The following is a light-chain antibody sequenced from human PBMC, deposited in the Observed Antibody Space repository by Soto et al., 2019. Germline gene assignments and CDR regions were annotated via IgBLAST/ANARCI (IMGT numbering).Light chain of an antibody. V-gene: IGKV3-20*01. Sequence: EVVLTQSPGTLSLSPGERATLSCRASQSISSSNLAWYQQKPGQAPRLLIYAASARVTGIPDRFSGSGSGTDFTLTISRLEPEDFAAYYCQHYGSSPPFTFGPGTKVDIK. CDR3: QHYGSSPPFT. CDR2: AAS. J-gene: IGKJ3*01. CDR1: QSISSSN.